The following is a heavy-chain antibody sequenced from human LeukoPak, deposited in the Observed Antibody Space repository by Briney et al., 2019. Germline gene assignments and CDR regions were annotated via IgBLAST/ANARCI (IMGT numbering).Heavy chain of an antibody. V-gene: IGHV1-69*13. Sequence: SVKVSCKASGGTFSSYAISWVRQAPGQGLEWMGGIIPIFGTANYAQKFQGRVTITADESTSTAYMELSSLRSEDTAVYYCARDRGDGYNYDYWGQGTLVTVSS. J-gene: IGHJ4*02. CDR3: ARDRGDGYNYDY. CDR2: IIPIFGTA. D-gene: IGHD5-24*01. CDR1: GGTFSSYA.